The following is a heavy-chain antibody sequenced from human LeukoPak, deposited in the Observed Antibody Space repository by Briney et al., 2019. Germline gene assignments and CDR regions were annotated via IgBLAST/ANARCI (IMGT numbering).Heavy chain of an antibody. CDR1: GFPFSSYW. Sequence: GGSLRLSCVASGFPFSSYWMTWVRQAPGKGLEWVSYLSGRSNSIYYAESVKGRFTISRDNAKNSLYLQMNSLRDEDTAVYYCARDFRYHDSSGYYSFDYWGQGTLVTVSS. D-gene: IGHD3-22*01. V-gene: IGHV3-48*02. CDR3: ARDFRYHDSSGYYSFDY. J-gene: IGHJ4*02. CDR2: LSGRSNSI.